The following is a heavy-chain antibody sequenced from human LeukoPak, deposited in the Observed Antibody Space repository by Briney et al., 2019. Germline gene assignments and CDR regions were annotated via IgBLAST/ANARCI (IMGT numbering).Heavy chain of an antibody. CDR2: ISSNGDYT. CDR1: GFTFRTYP. J-gene: IGHJ4*02. Sequence: PGGSLRLSCSASGFTFRTYPMNWVRQAPGKGLEYVSSISSNGDYTYYAESVKGRFTISRDNSKSTLYLQMSSLRAEDTAVYYCVKGFDANWAHFDYWGQGTLATVSS. D-gene: IGHD7-27*01. CDR3: VKGFDANWAHFDY. V-gene: IGHV3-64D*06.